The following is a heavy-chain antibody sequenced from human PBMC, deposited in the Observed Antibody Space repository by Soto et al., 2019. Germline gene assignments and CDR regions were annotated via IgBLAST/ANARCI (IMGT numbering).Heavy chain of an antibody. CDR3: AKDGYCSGGSCYRPWYYFDY. D-gene: IGHD2-15*01. V-gene: IGHV3-9*01. CDR1: GFTFDDYA. CDR2: ISWNSGSI. Sequence: SLRLSCAASGFTFDDYAMHWVRQGPWKGLEWVSGISWNSGSIGYADSVKGRFTISRDNAKNSLYLQMNSLRAEDTALYYCAKDGYCSGGSCYRPWYYFDYWGQGTLVTVSS. J-gene: IGHJ4*02.